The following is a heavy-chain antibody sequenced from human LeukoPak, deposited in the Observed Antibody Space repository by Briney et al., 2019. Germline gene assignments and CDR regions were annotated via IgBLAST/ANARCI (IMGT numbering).Heavy chain of an antibody. CDR2: IRYDGSNK. J-gene: IGHJ4*02. CDR1: GFTFGSYA. D-gene: IGHD1-26*01. Sequence: GGSLRLSCAASGFTFGSYAMSWVRQAPGKGLEWVAFIRYDGSNKYYADSVKGRFTISRDNSKNTLYLQMNSLRAEDTAVYYCAKRGAEVGATVAPGDYWGQGTLVTVSS. V-gene: IGHV3-30*02. CDR3: AKRGAEVGATVAPGDY.